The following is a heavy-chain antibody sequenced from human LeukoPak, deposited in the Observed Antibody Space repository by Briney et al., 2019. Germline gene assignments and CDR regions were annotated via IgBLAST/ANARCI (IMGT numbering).Heavy chain of an antibody. CDR2: IWHDGNNK. J-gene: IGHJ4*02. D-gene: IGHD5-18*01. V-gene: IGHV3-33*01. CDR3: ARDGAYSYTY. CDR1: GFNFNDYG. Sequence: PGRSLRLSCAASGFNFNDYGMHWVRQAPGKGLEWVAIIWHDGNNKYYADSVRGRFTISRDNSKNTLSLEMNSLRAEDTAVYYCARDGAYSYTYWGQGTLVTVSS.